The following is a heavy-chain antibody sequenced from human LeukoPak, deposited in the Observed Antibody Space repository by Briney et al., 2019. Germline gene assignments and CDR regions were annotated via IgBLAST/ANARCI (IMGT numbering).Heavy chain of an antibody. Sequence: GGSLRLSCAASGFTFSRHWMHWVRQVPGKGLVWVSRINSDGSSASYADSAKGRFTISRDNAKNTLYLHMNSLRAEDTAVYYCARGSRLLERLLMFDSWGQGTLVTVSS. J-gene: IGHJ4*02. CDR1: GFTFSRHW. CDR2: INSDGSSA. CDR3: ARGSRLLERLLMFDS. D-gene: IGHD3-3*01. V-gene: IGHV3-74*01.